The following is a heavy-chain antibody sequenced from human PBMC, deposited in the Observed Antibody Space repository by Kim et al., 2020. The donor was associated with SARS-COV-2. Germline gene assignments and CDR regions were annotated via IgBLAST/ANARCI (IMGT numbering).Heavy chain of an antibody. Sequence: GGPLRLSCAASGFTFSSYGMHWVRQAPGKGLEWVAVIWYDGSNKYYADSVKGRFTISRDNSKNTLYLQMNSLRAEDTAVYYSARDYCSSTSCFNFDYWGQGTLVTVSS. J-gene: IGHJ4*02. V-gene: IGHV3-33*01. CDR3: ARDYCSSTSCFNFDY. CDR1: GFTFSSYG. CDR2: IWYDGSNK. D-gene: IGHD2-2*01.